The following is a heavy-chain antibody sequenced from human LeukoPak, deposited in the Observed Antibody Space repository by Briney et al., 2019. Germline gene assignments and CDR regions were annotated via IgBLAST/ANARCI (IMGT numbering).Heavy chain of an antibody. V-gene: IGHV1-18*01. Sequence: ASVKVSCKASGYDFTSVGITWVRRAPGQGLEWMGWIIPYNGTTRYAQKFQGRVAMTTDTSTTTAYMELRGLRFNDTAVYYCARAGSGSGWYFDYWGQGTLVTVSS. J-gene: IGHJ4*02. CDR1: GYDFTSVG. CDR2: IIPYNGTT. CDR3: ARAGSGSGWYFDY. D-gene: IGHD6-19*01.